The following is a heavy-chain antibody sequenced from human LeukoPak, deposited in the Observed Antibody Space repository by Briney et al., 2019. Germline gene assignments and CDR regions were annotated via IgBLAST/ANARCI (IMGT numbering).Heavy chain of an antibody. Sequence: GESLKISCKGSGYSFTSYWIGWVRQMPGKGLEWMGIIYPGDSDIRYSPSFQGQVTISADKSISTAYLQWSSLKASDTAMYYCARLTDDCSSTSCYTYFDYWGQGTLVTVSS. J-gene: IGHJ4*02. V-gene: IGHV5-51*01. CDR1: GYSFTSYW. D-gene: IGHD2-2*02. CDR2: IYPGDSDI. CDR3: ARLTDDCSSTSCYTYFDY.